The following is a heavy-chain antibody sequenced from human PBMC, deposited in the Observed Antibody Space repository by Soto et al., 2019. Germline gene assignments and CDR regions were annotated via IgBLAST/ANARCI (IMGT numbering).Heavy chain of an antibody. V-gene: IGHV3-21*01. CDR2: ISSSSSYI. CDR3: ARDLGYSYGYYYYGMDV. CDR1: GFTFSSYS. D-gene: IGHD5-18*01. J-gene: IGHJ6*02. Sequence: GGSLRLSCAASGFTFSSYSMNWVRQAPGKGLEWVSSISSSSSYIYYADSVKGRFTIPRDNAKNSLYLQMNSLRAEDTAVYYCARDLGYSYGYYYYGMDVWGQGTTVTVSS.